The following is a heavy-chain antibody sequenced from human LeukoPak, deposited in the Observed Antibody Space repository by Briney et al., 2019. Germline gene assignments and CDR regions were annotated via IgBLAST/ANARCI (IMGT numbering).Heavy chain of an antibody. D-gene: IGHD1-1*01. J-gene: IGHJ6*03. Sequence: GGSLRLSCAASGFTFNNYAMSWARQAPGKGLDWVSPISGSGGSTYYADSVKGRFTISRDNSKNTLYLQMNSLRAEDTAVYYCAKGGTHWPTGYYYMDVWGKGTTVTVSS. CDR3: AKGGTHWPTGYYYMDV. CDR2: ISGSGGST. CDR1: GFTFNNYA. V-gene: IGHV3-23*01.